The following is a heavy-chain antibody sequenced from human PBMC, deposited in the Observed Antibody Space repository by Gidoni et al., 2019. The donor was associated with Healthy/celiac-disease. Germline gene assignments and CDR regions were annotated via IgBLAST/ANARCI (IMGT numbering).Heavy chain of an antibody. CDR2: IYSSGST. V-gene: IGHV4-39*07. J-gene: IGHJ4*02. D-gene: IGHD3-16*01. Sequence: QLQLQESGPGLAKPSETLSPTCTVPGRSISSTSYYWGWIRQPPGKGLEWIGSIYSSGSTYHNPSIKSRVTISVDTSKNQFSLKLSSVTAADTAVYYCARGAPNYVWGPRGYYFDYWGQGTLVTVSS. CDR1: GRSISSTSYY. CDR3: ARGAPNYVWGPRGYYFDY.